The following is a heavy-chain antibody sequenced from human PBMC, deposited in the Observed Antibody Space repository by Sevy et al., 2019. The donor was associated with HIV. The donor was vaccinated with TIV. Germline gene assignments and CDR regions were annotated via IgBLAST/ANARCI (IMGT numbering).Heavy chain of an antibody. V-gene: IGHV1-46*01. CDR2: IDPSGST. CDR1: GYTFTTYY. D-gene: IGHD1-26*01. J-gene: IGHJ6*02. CDR3: ARDRDLSGSYLEYYYYAMDV. Sequence: ASVKVSCKASGYTFTTYYIHWVRQAPGQGLEWMGLIDPSGSTRYAQKFQGRVSMTGDTSTTTLYMALSSLTSEDTAVYYCARDRDLSGSYLEYYYYAMDVWGQGTTVTVSS.